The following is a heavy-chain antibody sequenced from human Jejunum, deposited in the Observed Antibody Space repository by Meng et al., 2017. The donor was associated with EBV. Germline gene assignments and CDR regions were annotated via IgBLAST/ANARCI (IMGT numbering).Heavy chain of an antibody. Sequence: QSTLKGFVTTLSKPTQTLTLTCTFSGFSLTTSGVGVGWIRQPPGKAPEWLALIYWDDDKRYSPSLKSRLTITKDTSKNQVVLTMTNMDPVDTGTYFCAHSPMRTSSSGYPRGFDYWGQGTLVTVSS. D-gene: IGHD5-12*01. CDR2: IYWDDDK. V-gene: IGHV2-5*02. CDR1: GFSLTTSGVG. J-gene: IGHJ4*02. CDR3: AHSPMRTSSSGYPRGFDY.